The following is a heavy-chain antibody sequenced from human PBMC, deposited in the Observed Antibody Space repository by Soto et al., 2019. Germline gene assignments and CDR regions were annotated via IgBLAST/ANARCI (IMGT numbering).Heavy chain of an antibody. CDR1: GYTFTNYA. J-gene: IGHJ4*02. V-gene: IGHV1-3*01. D-gene: IGHD6-19*01. CDR2: INAGNAKT. CDR3: ARDGAVAGHANFDY. Sequence: ASVKVSCKASGYTFTNYAIHWVRQGAGQRLEWMGWINAGNAKTKYSQKFQGRVTISRDTSASTAYMDLSSLRSEDTAVYYCARDGAVAGHANFDYWGQGTLVTVPQ.